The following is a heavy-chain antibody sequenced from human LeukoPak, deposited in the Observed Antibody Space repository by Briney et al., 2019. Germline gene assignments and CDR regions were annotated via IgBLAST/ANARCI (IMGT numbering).Heavy chain of an antibody. CDR3: AGRPTATGYAFWCDP. V-gene: IGHV5-51*01. CDR2: IYPGDSNP. CDR1: EYSFTSYW. D-gene: IGHD5-12*01. J-gene: IGHJ5*02. Sequence: GESLKISCKCSEYSFTSYWIGWVGQMPGKGLDWKRLIYPGDSNPRNKPSFQGHDTISADNSISTAYLQWRSLKPSGRTMHYCAGRPTATGYAFWCDPWGQGTLVTVSS.